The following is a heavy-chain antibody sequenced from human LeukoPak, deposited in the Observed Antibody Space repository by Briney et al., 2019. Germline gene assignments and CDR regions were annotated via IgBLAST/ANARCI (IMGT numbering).Heavy chain of an antibody. J-gene: IGHJ5*02. CDR3: ARDGAEYYYGSGSLGWFDP. CDR2: IIPIFGTA. Sequence: SVKVSCKASGGTFSSYAISWVRQAPGQGLEWMGGIIPIFGTANYAQKFQGRVTITTDESTSTAYMELSSLRSEDTAVYYCARDGAEYYYGSGSLGWFDPWGQGTLVTVSS. D-gene: IGHD3-10*01. CDR1: GGTFSSYA. V-gene: IGHV1-69*05.